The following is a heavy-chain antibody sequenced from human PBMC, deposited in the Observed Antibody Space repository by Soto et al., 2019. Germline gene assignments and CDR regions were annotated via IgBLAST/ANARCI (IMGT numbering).Heavy chain of an antibody. CDR3: ARAPVDTEKFLNWYSSYAMDF. CDR1: GYTFTVYY. V-gene: IGHV1-2*02. Sequence: AVKGSCPASGYTFTVYYMHWWLQAPGQGLEWMGWINPNSGCTNYAQKFQGRVTMTRDTSISTAYMELSRLRYDETAVYYCARAPVDTEKFLNWYSSYAMDFRGQATTVT. CDR2: INPNSGCT. D-gene: IGHD5-18*01. J-gene: IGHJ6*01.